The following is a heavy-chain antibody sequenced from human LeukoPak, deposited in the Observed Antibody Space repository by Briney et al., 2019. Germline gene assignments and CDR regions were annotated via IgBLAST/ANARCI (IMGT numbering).Heavy chain of an antibody. CDR2: IYYSGST. V-gene: IGHV4-59*01. Sequence: SETLSLTCTVYGRSISSFYWSLIRQPPGKGLEWIGYIYYSGSTNYNPSLKSRVTISVDTSKNQFSLKLSSVTAADTAVYYCARGTLGFPPDYWGQGTLVTVSS. CDR3: ARGTLGFPPDY. CDR1: GRSISSFY. J-gene: IGHJ4*02.